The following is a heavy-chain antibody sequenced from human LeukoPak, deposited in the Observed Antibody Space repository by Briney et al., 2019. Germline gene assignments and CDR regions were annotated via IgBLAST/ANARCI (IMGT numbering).Heavy chain of an antibody. Sequence: SGGSLRLSCAASGFTFSSYSMNWVRQAPGKGLEWVSTISSSSSYIYYADSVKGRFTISRDNAKNSLYLQMNSLRAEDTAVYYCARDKSGYDLDYWGQGTLVTVSS. CDR2: ISSSSSYI. V-gene: IGHV3-21*01. D-gene: IGHD5-12*01. J-gene: IGHJ4*02. CDR3: ARDKSGYDLDY. CDR1: GFTFSSYS.